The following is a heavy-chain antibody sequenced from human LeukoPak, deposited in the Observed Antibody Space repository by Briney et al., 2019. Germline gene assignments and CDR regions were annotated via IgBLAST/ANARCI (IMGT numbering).Heavy chain of an antibody. V-gene: IGHV4-31*03. CDR3: ARHRSGYDKRYYYYGMDV. D-gene: IGHD5-12*01. CDR1: GGSVSSGGYY. CDR2: IYYSGST. Sequence: PSETLSLTCTVSGGSVSSGGYYRSWIRQHPGKGLEWIGYIYYSGSTYYNPSLKSRVTISVDTSKNQFSLKLSSVTAADTAVYYCARHRSGYDKRYYYYGMDVWGQGTTVTVSS. J-gene: IGHJ6*02.